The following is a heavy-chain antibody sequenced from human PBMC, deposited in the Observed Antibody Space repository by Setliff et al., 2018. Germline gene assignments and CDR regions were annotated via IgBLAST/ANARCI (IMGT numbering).Heavy chain of an antibody. V-gene: IGHV1-18*01. CDR3: ARDPTNHFWSAYWPF. D-gene: IGHD3-3*02. Sequence: ASVKVSCKASGYTFTTYGVAWVRQAPGQGLEWLGWISGYNGNTNYAQRFQGRVTTTIDTSTNTAYMELRSLRSDDTAVYYCARDPTNHFWSAYWPFWGQGTLVTVSS. CDR2: ISGYNGNT. J-gene: IGHJ4*02. CDR1: GYTFTTYG.